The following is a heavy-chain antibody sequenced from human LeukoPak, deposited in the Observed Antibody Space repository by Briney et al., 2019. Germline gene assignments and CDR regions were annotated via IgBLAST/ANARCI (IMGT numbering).Heavy chain of an antibody. V-gene: IGHV1-2*02. CDR3: ARANWSVPWGAFDI. CDR2: INPNTGGT. J-gene: IGHJ3*02. Sequence: ASVKVSCKASGYTFSGYYMHWVRQAPGQGLEWMGWINPNTGGTDYAQKFQGRVTMTRDTSISTAYMELSRLRFDDTTVYYCARANWSVPWGAFDIWGQGTMVTVSS. CDR1: GYTFSGYY. D-gene: IGHD1-1*01.